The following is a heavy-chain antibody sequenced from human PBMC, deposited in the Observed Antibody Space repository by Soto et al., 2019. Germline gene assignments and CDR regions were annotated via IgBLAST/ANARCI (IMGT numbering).Heavy chain of an antibody. CDR1: GGSFSGYY. V-gene: IGHV4-34*01. Sequence: SETLSLTCAVYGGSFSGYYWSWIRQPPGKGLEWIGRINYSGTTYYNPSLKSRITINPDTSKNQFSLHLNSVTPEDTAVYYCAGTTSLQWYYMDVWGKGTTVTVSS. CDR2: INYSGTT. CDR3: AGTTSLQWYYMDV. D-gene: IGHD1-7*01. J-gene: IGHJ6*03.